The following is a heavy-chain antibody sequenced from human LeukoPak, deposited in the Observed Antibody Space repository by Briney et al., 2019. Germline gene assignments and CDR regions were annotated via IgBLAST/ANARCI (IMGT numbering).Heavy chain of an antibody. Sequence: PSETLSLTCAVSGGSISSSNWWXXVRQPPGKGLEWIXXXYHSGNTNYDVSLESRVTISVDKSKNQFSLKLSSVTAADTAVYYCARYYYGSGRAYGMDVWGQGTTVTVSS. CDR3: ARYYYGSGRAYGMDV. D-gene: IGHD3-10*01. CDR2: XYHSGNT. J-gene: IGHJ6*02. V-gene: IGHV4-4*02. CDR1: GGSISSSNW.